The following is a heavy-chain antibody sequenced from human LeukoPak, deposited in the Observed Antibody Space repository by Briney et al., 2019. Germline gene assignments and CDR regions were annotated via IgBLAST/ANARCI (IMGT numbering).Heavy chain of an antibody. Sequence: ASVKVSCKASGYTFTRDRMHWVCQAPGQRLGWMGWSYAGNGNTKYSQEFRGRVTITRDTSASTAYMELSSLRSEDMAVYYCARAYNDYDTTGDYVGYYFDYWGQGTLVTVSS. V-gene: IGHV1-3*02. CDR1: GYTFTRDR. J-gene: IGHJ4*02. CDR3: ARAYNDYDTTGDYVGYYFDY. D-gene: IGHD3-22*01. CDR2: SYAGNGNT.